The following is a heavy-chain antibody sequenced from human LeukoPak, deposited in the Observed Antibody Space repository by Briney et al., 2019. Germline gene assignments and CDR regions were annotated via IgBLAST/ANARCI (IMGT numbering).Heavy chain of an antibody. CDR3: AREGSPGTYDY. CDR1: GFTISSYT. J-gene: IGHJ4*02. CDR2: MSSDGGNT. V-gene: IGHV3-64*01. D-gene: IGHD6-13*01. Sequence: GSLRLSCAASGFTISSYTMHWVRQAPGKGLESVSAMSSDGGNTYYANSVKGRFTISRDNSWNTLYLQMDSLRAEDMAVYYCAREGSPGTYDYWGQGTLVTVSS.